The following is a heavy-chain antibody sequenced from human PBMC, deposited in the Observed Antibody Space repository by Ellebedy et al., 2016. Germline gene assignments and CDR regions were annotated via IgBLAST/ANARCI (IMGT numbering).Heavy chain of an antibody. CDR1: GGTFSSYA. CDR2: IIPILGIA. Sequence: ASVKVSCKASGGTFSSYAISWVRQAPGQGLEWMGRIIPILGIANYAQKFQGRVTITADKSTSTAYMELSSLRSEDTAVYYCAREISGDWGYVDYWGQGTLVTVSS. V-gene: IGHV1-69*04. D-gene: IGHD7-27*01. CDR3: AREISGDWGYVDY. J-gene: IGHJ4*02.